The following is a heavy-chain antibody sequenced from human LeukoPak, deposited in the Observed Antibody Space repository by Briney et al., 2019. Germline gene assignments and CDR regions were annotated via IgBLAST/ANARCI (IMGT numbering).Heavy chain of an antibody. CDR3: ARDNFYLPSYWWDPFDY. CDR2: ISAYNGNT. D-gene: IGHD2-15*01. Sequence: ASVKVSCKASGYTFTSYGISWVRQAPGQGLEWMGWISAYNGNTNYAQKLQGRVTMTTDTSTSTAYMELRSLRSDDTAVYYCARDNFYLPSYWWDPFDYWGQGTLVTVSS. CDR1: GYTFTSYG. V-gene: IGHV1-18*01. J-gene: IGHJ4*02.